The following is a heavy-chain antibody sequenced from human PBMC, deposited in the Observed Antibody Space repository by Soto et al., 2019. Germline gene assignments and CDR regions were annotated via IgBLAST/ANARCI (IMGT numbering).Heavy chain of an antibody. V-gene: IGHV4-34*01. CDR3: ARVLGARIAASNWLDP. Sequence: QVQLQQWGAGLLKPSETLSLTCAVYGGSFSDYYWSWIRQPPGKGLEWIGEINQSGSGNYNPSLKSRVTISLDRTKTQFSLRLSSVTAADTAVYYCARVLGARIAASNWLDPWGQGTLVTVSS. J-gene: IGHJ5*02. CDR1: GGSFSDYY. D-gene: IGHD6-13*01. CDR2: INQSGSG.